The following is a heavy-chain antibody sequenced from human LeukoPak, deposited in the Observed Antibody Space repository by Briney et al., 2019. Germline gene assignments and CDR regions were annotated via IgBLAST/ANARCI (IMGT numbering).Heavy chain of an antibody. J-gene: IGHJ6*03. CDR1: GGTFSSYA. CDR2: IIPIFGTA. D-gene: IGHD4-11*01. Sequence: SVKVSCKASGGTFSSYAISWVRQAPGQGLEWMGGIIPIFGTANYAQKFQGRVTITTDESTSTAYMELSSLRSEDTAVYYCARSSMTTFDAVVVGYYYYMDVWGKGTTVTVSS. V-gene: IGHV1-69*05. CDR3: ARSSMTTFDAVVVGYYYYMDV.